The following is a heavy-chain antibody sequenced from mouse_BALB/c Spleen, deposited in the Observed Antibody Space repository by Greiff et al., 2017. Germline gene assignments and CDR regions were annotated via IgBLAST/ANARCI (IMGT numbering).Heavy chain of an antibody. CDR3: ARGDGNLAWFAY. Sequence: VHVKQSGPELVKPGASVKISCKTSGYTFTEYTMHWVKQSHGKSLEWIGGINPNNGGTSYNQKFKGKATLTVDKSSSTAYMELRSLTSEDSAVYYCARGDGNLAWFAYWGQGTLVTVSA. V-gene: IGHV1-18*01. CDR1: GYTFTEYT. CDR2: INPNNGGT. J-gene: IGHJ3*01. D-gene: IGHD2-1*01.